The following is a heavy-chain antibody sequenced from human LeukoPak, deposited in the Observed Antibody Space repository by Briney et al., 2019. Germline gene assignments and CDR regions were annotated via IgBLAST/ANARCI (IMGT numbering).Heavy chain of an antibody. CDR3: AKDDGSGSH. D-gene: IGHD3-10*01. CDR1: GLIFSDA. V-gene: IGHV3-23*01. Sequence: GGSLRLSCAASGLIFSDAWMGWVRQAPRKGLEWVSAISGSGGSTYYADSVKGRFTISRDNSKNTLYLQMNSLRAEDTAVYYCAKDDGSGSHWGQGTLVTVSS. J-gene: IGHJ4*02. CDR2: ISGSGGST.